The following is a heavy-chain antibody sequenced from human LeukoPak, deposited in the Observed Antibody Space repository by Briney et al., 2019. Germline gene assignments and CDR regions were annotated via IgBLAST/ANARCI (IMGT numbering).Heavy chain of an antibody. J-gene: IGHJ4*02. CDR2: ISHNGST. V-gene: IGHV4-34*01. CDR1: GGSFSGYY. CDR3: ARDGMYYYDSSGYHTADY. Sequence: SEPLSLTCAVYGGSFSGYYWSWIRQPPGKGLEWIGEISHNGSTNYNPSLKSRVTISVDTSKNQFSLKLSSVTAADTAVYYCARDGMYYYDSSGYHTADYWGQGTLVTVSS. D-gene: IGHD3-22*01.